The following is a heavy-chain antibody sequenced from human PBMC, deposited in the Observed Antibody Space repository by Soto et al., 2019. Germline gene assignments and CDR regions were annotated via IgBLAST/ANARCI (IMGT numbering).Heavy chain of an antibody. V-gene: IGHV3-9*01. CDR1: GFTFDDYA. CDR2: ISWNSGSI. CDR3: AKGRYDFWSGYILT. Sequence: EVQLVESGGGLVQPGRSLRLSCAASGFTFDDYAMHWVRQAPGKGLEWVLGISWNSGSIGYADSVKGRFTISRDNAKNSLYLQMNSLRAEDTALYYCAKGRYDFWSGYILTWGQGTLVTVSS. J-gene: IGHJ5*02. D-gene: IGHD3-3*01.